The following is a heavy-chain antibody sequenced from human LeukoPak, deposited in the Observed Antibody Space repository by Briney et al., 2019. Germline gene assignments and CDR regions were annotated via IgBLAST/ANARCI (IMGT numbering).Heavy chain of an antibody. D-gene: IGHD6-13*01. CDR3: ARALGAAAEPLYGY. CDR2: ISAYNGNA. V-gene: IGHV1-18*01. Sequence: GASVKVSCKASGYTFTSYGISWVRQAPGQGLEWMGWISAYNGNANYAQKLQGRVTMTTDTSTSTAYMELRSLRSDDTAVYYCARALGAAAEPLYGYWGQGTLVTVSS. CDR1: GYTFTSYG. J-gene: IGHJ4*02.